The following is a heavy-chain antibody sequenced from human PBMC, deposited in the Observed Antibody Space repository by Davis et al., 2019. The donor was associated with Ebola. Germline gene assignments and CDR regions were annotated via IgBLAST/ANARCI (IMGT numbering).Heavy chain of an antibody. CDR1: DGSIRSYY. Sequence: MPSETLSLTCTVSDGSIRSYYWSWIRQPPGKGLEWIGYIYYSGSTNYNPSLKSRVTISLDTSKNQFLLKLNSVTAADTAVYYCARIYPPRRIDYWGQGTLVTVSS. D-gene: IGHD5/OR15-5a*01. CDR3: ARIYPPRRIDY. V-gene: IGHV4-59*08. CDR2: IYYSGST. J-gene: IGHJ4*02.